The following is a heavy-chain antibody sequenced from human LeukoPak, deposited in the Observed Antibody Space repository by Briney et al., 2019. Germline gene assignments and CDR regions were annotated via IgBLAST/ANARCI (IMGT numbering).Heavy chain of an antibody. D-gene: IGHD6-19*01. CDR3: ARPSAGGGWLNWYFDL. Sequence: PSETLSLTCAVYGGSFSGYYWSWIRQPPGKGLEWIGEINHSGSTNYNPSLKSRVTISVDTSKNQFSLNLSSVTAADTALYYCARPSAGGGWLNWYFDLWGRGTLVTVSS. J-gene: IGHJ2*01. V-gene: IGHV4-34*01. CDR2: INHSGST. CDR1: GGSFSGYY.